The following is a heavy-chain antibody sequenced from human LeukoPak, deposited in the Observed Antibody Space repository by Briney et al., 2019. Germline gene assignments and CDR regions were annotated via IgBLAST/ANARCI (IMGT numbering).Heavy chain of an antibody. V-gene: IGHV4-34*01. Sequence: SETLSLTCAVYGGSFSDYYWSWIRQTPGEGLQWIGGIKDSGSTDYNPSLKSRVTMSVDTSKNQFSLKLTSVTAADTAVYYCARGILAKGYFDLWGRDTPVTVSS. D-gene: IGHD3-3*01. J-gene: IGHJ2*01. CDR3: ARGILAKGYFDL. CDR1: GGSFSDYY. CDR2: IKDSGST.